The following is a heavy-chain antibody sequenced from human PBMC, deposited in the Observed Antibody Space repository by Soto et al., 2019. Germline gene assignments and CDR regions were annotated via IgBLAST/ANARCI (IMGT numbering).Heavy chain of an antibody. Sequence: QITLKESGPTLVKPAETLTLTCTFSGFSLSTSGEGVAWIRQPPGKALEWLALIYWDDDKRYRPSLESRLTITKDTSKNPVVLTMTNMDSVDTATYYCAYLPCSGGSCYWFSFSGMDVWGQGTTVTVSS. CDR2: IYWDDDK. CDR3: AYLPCSGGSCYWFSFSGMDV. CDR1: GFSLSTSGEG. D-gene: IGHD2-15*01. V-gene: IGHV2-5*02. J-gene: IGHJ6*02.